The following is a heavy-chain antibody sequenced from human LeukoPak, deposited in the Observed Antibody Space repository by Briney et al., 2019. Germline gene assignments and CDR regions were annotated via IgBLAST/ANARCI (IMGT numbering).Heavy chain of an antibody. CDR1: GGTFTSLS. D-gene: IGHD2-2*03. CDR2: IIPMFTTA. J-gene: IGHJ2*01. Sequence: SVKVSCKASGGTFTSLSINWVRQAPGQGLEWVGGIIPMFTTANYVPKFQDRVTITADKSTTTAYMELRSLKSADTAVYYCARWMDWYFDLWGRGTLVTVSS. V-gene: IGHV1-69*06. CDR3: ARWMDWYFDL.